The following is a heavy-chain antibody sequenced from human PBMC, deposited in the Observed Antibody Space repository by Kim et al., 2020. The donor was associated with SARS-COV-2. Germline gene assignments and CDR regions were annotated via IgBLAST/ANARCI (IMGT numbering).Heavy chain of an antibody. J-gene: IGHJ4*02. D-gene: IGHD3-22*01. CDR3: ARDFESYDSSGLFDY. Sequence: ADSVSGRINICRDNAETSLYLQMNSMRSEDTALYYCARDFESYDSSGLFDYWGQGTLVTVPS. V-gene: IGHV3-9*01.